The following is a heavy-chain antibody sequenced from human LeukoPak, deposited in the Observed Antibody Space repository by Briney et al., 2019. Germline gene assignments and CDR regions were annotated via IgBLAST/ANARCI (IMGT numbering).Heavy chain of an antibody. CDR2: ISGSVGIT. V-gene: IGHV3-23*01. J-gene: IGHJ3*02. CDR1: GFTFSNYA. Sequence: GGSLKLSCAASGFTFSNYAMNWVRQPPGKGLEWVSRISGSVGITFYADSVKGRFTMSRDNSKNTLYMQMNSLRAEDTAVYYCAKVTSESDAFDIWGQGTMVTVSS. CDR3: AKVTSESDAFDI.